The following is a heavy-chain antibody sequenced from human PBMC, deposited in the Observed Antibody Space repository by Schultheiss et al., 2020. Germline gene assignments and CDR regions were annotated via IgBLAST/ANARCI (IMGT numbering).Heavy chain of an antibody. D-gene: IGHD2-15*01. V-gene: IGHV3-15*07. CDR1: GFTFSNSL. Sequence: GGSLRLSCAASGFTFSNSLMNWVRQAPGKGLEWVGRIKSKTDGGTTDYAAPVKGRFTISRDDSKNTLYLQMNSLKTEDTAVYYCTIRGYCSGGSCSTDYWGQGTMVTVSS. CDR2: IKSKTDGGTT. J-gene: IGHJ4*02. CDR3: TIRGYCSGGSCSTDY.